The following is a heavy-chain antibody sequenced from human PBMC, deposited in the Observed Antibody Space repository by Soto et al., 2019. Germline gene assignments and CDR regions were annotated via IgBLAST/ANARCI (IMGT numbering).Heavy chain of an antibody. CDR1: GGSISSSSYY. V-gene: IGHV3-11*04. J-gene: IGHJ5*02. CDR2: ISSGSGNI. Sequence: LSLTCTVSGGSISSSSYYWGWIRQPPGKGLEWVSYISSGSGNILYADSVKGRFTISRDNAKNSLYLQMNSLRAEDTAVYYCARTYGTGSLNWFDPWGQGTLVTVSS. CDR3: ARTYGTGSLNWFDP. D-gene: IGHD3-10*01.